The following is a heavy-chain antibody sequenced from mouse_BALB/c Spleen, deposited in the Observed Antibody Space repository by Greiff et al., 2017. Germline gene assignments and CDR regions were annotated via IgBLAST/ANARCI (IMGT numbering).Heavy chain of an antibody. D-gene: IGHD3-1*01. J-gene: IGHJ4*01. CDR2: INPYNDGT. Sequence: LQESGPELVKPGASVKMSCKASGYTFTSYVMHWVKQKPGQGLEWIGYINPYNDGTKYNEKFKGKATLTSDKSSSTAYMELSSLTSEDSAVYYCAREGGLRAMDYWGQGTSVTVSS. CDR1: GYTFTSYV. V-gene: IGHV1-14*01. CDR3: AREGGLRAMDY.